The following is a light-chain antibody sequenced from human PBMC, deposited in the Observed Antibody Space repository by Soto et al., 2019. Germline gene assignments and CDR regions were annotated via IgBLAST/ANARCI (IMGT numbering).Light chain of an antibody. CDR2: AAS. CDR3: SRLNSYPPT. J-gene: IGKJ4*01. V-gene: IGKV1-9*01. CDR1: QGINSH. Sequence: DIQLTQSPSFLSASVGDRVTITCRASQGINSHLAWYQQGPGKAPKLLIYAASTLQSGVPSRFRGSASGKECTLTTSTLQHEDFATYYFSRLNSYPPTFRRGTKVDIX.